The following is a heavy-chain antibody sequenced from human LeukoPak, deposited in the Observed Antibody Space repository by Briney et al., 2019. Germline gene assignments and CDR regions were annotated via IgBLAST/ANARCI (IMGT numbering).Heavy chain of an antibody. Sequence: SDPLSLTCAVDVGSLRGFYWICLRRTAGKALEWGEEINQSGHTNQNAFLTDYIPSLKSRVSISVDTSKKQLSLKLSSVTAADTGVYYCARVRHDPLEYGYYMDVWGKGTTVTVSS. CDR2: INQSGHT. V-gene: IGHV4-34*01. CDR3: ARVRHDPLEYGYYMDV. J-gene: IGHJ6*03. D-gene: IGHD3-3*01. CDR1: VGSLRGFY.